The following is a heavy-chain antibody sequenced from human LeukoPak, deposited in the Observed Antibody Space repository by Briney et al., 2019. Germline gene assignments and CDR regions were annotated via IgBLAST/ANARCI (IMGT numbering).Heavy chain of an antibody. Sequence: SETLSLTCTASGGSISRSNWWTWVRQSPGKGLEWIGDIIHSGNTNYNPSLRSRLTISLDKSRNQFSLKLSSVTAADTAVYYCTGYNIPYTFEFWGQGTLVTVSS. J-gene: IGHJ4*02. CDR3: TGYNIPYTFEF. CDR2: IIHSGNT. CDR1: GGSISRSNW. D-gene: IGHD1-14*01. V-gene: IGHV4-4*02.